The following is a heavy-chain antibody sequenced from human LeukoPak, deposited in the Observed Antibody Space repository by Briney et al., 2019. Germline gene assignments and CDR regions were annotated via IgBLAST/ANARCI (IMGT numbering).Heavy chain of an antibody. V-gene: IGHV3-21*01. CDR3: AGFNPEEGAIDY. CDR1: GFTFSSYS. CDR2: ISSSSSYI. J-gene: IGHJ4*02. D-gene: IGHD3-16*01. Sequence: GGSLRLSCAASGFTFSSYSMNWVRQAPGKGLEWVSSISSSSSYIYYADSVKGRFTISRDNAKNSLYLQMNSLRAEDTAVYYCAGFNPEEGAIDYWGQGTLVTVSS.